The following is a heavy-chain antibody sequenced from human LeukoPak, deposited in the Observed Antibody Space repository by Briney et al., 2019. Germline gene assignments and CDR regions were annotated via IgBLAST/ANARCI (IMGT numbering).Heavy chain of an antibody. CDR3: ARGDGYHIY. J-gene: IGHJ4*02. CDR1: GFTLSPWW. Sequence: PGGSLRLSCAASGFTLSPWWMTWVRQAPGKGLEWVANIKQDGSEKYYVDPVKGRFTISRDNAKNSLYLQMNSLRAEDTAVYYCARGDGYHIYWGQGTLVTVSS. V-gene: IGHV3-7*01. D-gene: IGHD5-18*01. CDR2: IKQDGSEK.